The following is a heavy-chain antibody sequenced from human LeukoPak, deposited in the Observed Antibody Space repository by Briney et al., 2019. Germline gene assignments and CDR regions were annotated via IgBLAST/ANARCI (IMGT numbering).Heavy chain of an antibody. V-gene: IGHV3-30*18. Sequence: PGRSLRLTCAASGFIFSTYGMQWVRQAPGKGLEWVAVISYDGSNKYYADSVRGRFTISRDNSKNTLYLQLNSLRAEDTAVYYCAKQSGIAADVDYWGQGTLVTVSS. CDR2: ISYDGSNK. D-gene: IGHD6-13*01. CDR3: AKQSGIAADVDY. CDR1: GFIFSTYG. J-gene: IGHJ4*02.